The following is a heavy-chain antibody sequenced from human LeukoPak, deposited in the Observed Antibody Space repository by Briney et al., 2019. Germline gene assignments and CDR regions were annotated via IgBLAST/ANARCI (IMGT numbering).Heavy chain of an antibody. V-gene: IGHV4-59*02. CDR3: ARAGSGWSFDY. CDR1: GGSVSTYY. CDR2: VSHSGNT. Sequence: PETLSLTCTVSGGSVSTYYWSWIRQPPGKELEWIGYVSHSGNTNCNPSLKSRVTMSLDTSKNHFSLRLTSVNAADTAVYYCARAGSGWSFDYWGQGSLVTVSS. J-gene: IGHJ4*02. D-gene: IGHD6-19*01.